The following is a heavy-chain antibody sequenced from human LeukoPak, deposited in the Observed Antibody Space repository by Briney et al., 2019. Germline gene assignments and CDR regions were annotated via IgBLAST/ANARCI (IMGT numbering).Heavy chain of an antibody. V-gene: IGHV3-48*03. CDR1: GFTFSSYE. CDR3: ARVGTGYCSGGSCYGTDY. Sequence: PGGSLRLSCAASGFTFSSYEMNWVRQAPGKGLEWVSYISSSGSTIYYADSVKGRFTISRDNAKNSLYLQMNSLRAEDTAAYYCARVGTGYCSGGSCYGTDYWGQGTLVTVSS. CDR2: ISSSGSTI. J-gene: IGHJ4*02. D-gene: IGHD2-15*01.